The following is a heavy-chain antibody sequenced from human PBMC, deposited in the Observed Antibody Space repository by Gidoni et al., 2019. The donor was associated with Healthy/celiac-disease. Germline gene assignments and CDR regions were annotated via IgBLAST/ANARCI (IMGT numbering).Heavy chain of an antibody. V-gene: IGHV3-23*01. Sequence: EVQLLESGGGLVQPGGSLRISCAASGFPFSSYAMSGVRQAPGRGWEWVPAISGSCGSTYYADSVKGRFTISRDNSKNTLYLQMNSLRAEDTAVYYCAKAVFDFDWFSDYWGQGTLVTVSS. CDR2: ISGSCGST. D-gene: IGHD3-9*01. CDR1: GFPFSSYA. CDR3: AKAVFDFDWFSDY. J-gene: IGHJ4*02.